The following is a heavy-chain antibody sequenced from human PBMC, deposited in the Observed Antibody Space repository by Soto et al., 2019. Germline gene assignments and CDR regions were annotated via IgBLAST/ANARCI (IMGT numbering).Heavy chain of an antibody. CDR3: ARDREYSGDNWFDP. J-gene: IGHJ5*02. CDR2: ISSDGSNE. Sequence: QVQLVEYGGGVVQPGRSLRLSCAASGFTFNNYGMHWVRQAPGMGLEGVAVISSDGSNEYYGDSVKGRFTIYRDNSKDTLYLQMNSLRAEDTAVYYCARDREYSGDNWFDPWGQGTLVTVSS. CDR1: GFTFNNYG. V-gene: IGHV3-33*01. D-gene: IGHD2-21*01.